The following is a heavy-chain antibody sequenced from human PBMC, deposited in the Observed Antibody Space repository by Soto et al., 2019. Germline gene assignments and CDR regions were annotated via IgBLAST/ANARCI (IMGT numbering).Heavy chain of an antibody. D-gene: IGHD2-2*01. CDR1: GFTFSSYA. CDR2: ISGSGGST. J-gene: IGHJ4*02. Sequence: GGSLRLSCAASGFTFSSYAMSWVRQAPGKGLEWVSAISGSGGSTYYADSVKGRFTISRDNSKNTLYLQMNSLRAEDTAVYYCAKDKGANIVVVPAAAMDYWGQGTLVTVSS. CDR3: AKDKGANIVVVPAAAMDY. V-gene: IGHV3-23*01.